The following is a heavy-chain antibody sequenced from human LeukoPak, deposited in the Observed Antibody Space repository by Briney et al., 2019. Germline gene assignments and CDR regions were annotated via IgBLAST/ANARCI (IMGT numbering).Heavy chain of an antibody. Sequence: PGGSLRLSCAASGFTFSSYTMSWVRQAPGKGLEWVSTITTSDGNTYYADSVKGRFTISRDNSKNTLYLQMNSLRAEDTAVYYCATLNYGPYYFDYWGQGTLVTVSS. D-gene: IGHD3-10*01. J-gene: IGHJ4*02. CDR2: ITTSDGNT. CDR3: ATLNYGPYYFDY. CDR1: GFTFSSYT. V-gene: IGHV3-23*01.